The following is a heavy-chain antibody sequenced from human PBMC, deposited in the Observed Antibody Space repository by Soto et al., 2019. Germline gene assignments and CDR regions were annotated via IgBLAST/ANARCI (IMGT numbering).Heavy chain of an antibody. V-gene: IGHV5-10-1*01. CDR2: IDPGDSDA. J-gene: IGHJ6*04. CDR1: GYYFNNYS. CDR3: TRRAAVRPGYSGMDG. Sequence: GESLKISGKGSGYYFNNYSIIWVRQLPWKGLEWMGKIDPGDSDANYSPSFQGHVTISDDMSITTAYLLWGSLKDSDSAIYYCTRRAAVRPGYSGMDGWGK. D-gene: IGHD6-13*01.